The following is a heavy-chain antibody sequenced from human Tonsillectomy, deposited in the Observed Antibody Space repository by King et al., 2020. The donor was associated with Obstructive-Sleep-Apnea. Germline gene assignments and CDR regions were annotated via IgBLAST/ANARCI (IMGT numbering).Heavy chain of an antibody. D-gene: IGHD4-17*01. J-gene: IGHJ4*02. CDR1: GGTFSSYA. CDR3: ARALLHYGDYFHFDY. V-gene: IGHV1-69*17. Sequence: VQLVESGAEVKKPGSSVKVSCKASGGTFSSYAITWVRQAPGQGLEWMGGIIPIFGIANYAQKFQGRVTITADKSTSTAYMELSSLRSEDTAVYYCARALLHYGDYFHFDYWGQGTLVTVSS. CDR2: IIPIFGIA.